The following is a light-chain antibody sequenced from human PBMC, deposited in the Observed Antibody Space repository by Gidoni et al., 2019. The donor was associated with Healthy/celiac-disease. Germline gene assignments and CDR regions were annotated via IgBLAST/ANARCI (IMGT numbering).Light chain of an antibody. J-gene: IGKJ3*01. CDR1: QSISSGY. CDR3: QQYGSSHPFT. V-gene: IGKV3-20*01. CDR2: GAS. Sequence: EIVLTQSPGTLSLSPGERATLSCRASQSISSGYLDWYQQKPGQAPRLLIYGASSRATGIPDRFSGSGSGTDFTLTISILEPEDFAVYYCQQYGSSHPFTFGPGTKVDIK.